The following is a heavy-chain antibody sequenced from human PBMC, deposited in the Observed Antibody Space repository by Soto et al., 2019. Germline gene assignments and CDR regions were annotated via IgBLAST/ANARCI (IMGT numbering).Heavy chain of an antibody. V-gene: IGHV1-69*01. CDR1: RDTFNKYA. D-gene: IGHD3-16*01. CDR2: IIPIFSSR. J-gene: IGHJ6*02. Sequence: QVQLVQSGAEVKKPGSSVKVSCKTSRDTFNKYAFNWVRQAPGQGLEWMGWIIPIFSSRNYAEKFQGRVTITADDSTSTAYMELRSLRFEDTAVYYCARGETYLGAWGQGTTVTVSS. CDR3: ARGETYLGA.